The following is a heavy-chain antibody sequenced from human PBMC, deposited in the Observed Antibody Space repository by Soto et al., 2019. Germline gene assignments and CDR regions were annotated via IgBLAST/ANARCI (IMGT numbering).Heavy chain of an antibody. CDR1: GFTFSSFE. J-gene: IGHJ4*01. CDR2: ITSGGTI. CDR3: ARVMYATWSSFDY. V-gene: IGHV3-48*03. D-gene: IGHD1-26*01. Sequence: GGSLRLSCAASGFTFSSFEMTWVRQAPGKGLQWVSYITSGGTIYYADSVKGRFTISRDNAKNSLFLQMNSLRVEDTAVYYCARVMYATWSSFDYWGQGTLVTVSS.